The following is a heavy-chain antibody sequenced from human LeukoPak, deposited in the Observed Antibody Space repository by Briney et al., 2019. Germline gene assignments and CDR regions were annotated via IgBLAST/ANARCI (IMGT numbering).Heavy chain of an antibody. CDR2: IIPIFGTA. Sequence: SVKVSCKASGGTFSSYAISWVRQAPGQGLEWMGGIIPIFGTANYAQKFQGRVTITTDESTSTAYMELSRLRSEDTAVYYCARDSGGPYYYDSSGYYLQPRRYYFDYWGQGTLVTVSS. CDR1: GGTFSSYA. D-gene: IGHD3-22*01. CDR3: ARDSGGPYYYDSSGYYLQPRRYYFDY. V-gene: IGHV1-69*05. J-gene: IGHJ4*02.